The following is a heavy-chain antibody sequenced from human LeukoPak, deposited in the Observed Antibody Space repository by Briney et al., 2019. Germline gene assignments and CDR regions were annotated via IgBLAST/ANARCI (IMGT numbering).Heavy chain of an antibody. D-gene: IGHD3-3*01. CDR3: ARDPYYDFWSGYYGADYGMDV. CDR2: ISSSGSTI. J-gene: IGHJ6*02. Sequence: NPGGSLRLSCAVSGFTFSDYYMSWIRQAPGKGLEWVSYISSSGSTIYYADSVKGRFTISRDNAKNSLYLQMNSLRAEDTAVYYCARDPYYDFWSGYYGADYGMDVWGQGTTVTVSS. V-gene: IGHV3-11*01. CDR1: GFTFSDYY.